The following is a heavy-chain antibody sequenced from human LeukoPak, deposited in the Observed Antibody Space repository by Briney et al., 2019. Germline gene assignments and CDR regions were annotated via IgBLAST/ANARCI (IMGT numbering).Heavy chain of an antibody. CDR1: GFTFSSYA. D-gene: IGHD3-22*01. J-gene: IGHJ6*02. CDR3: AKDLYYYDSSGYYSVKYYYGMDV. V-gene: IGHV3-23*01. CDR2: ISGSGGST. Sequence: TGGSLRLSCAASGFTFSSYAMSWVRQAPGKGLEWVSAISGSGGSTYYADSVKGRFTISRDNSKNTLYLQMNSLRAEDTAVYYCAKDLYYYDSSGYYSVKYYYGMDVWGQGTTVTVSS.